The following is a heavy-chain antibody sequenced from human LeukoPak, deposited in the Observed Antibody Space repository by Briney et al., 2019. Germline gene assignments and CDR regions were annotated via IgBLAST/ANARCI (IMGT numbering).Heavy chain of an antibody. CDR2: SNSDGSST. D-gene: IGHD6-13*01. CDR1: GFTFSSYW. V-gene: IGHV3-74*01. CDR3: ARVPILGRAAAGTLNWFDP. Sequence: GGSLRLSCAASGFTFSSYWVHWVRQAPGKGLVWVSRSNSDGSSTSYADSVKGRFTISRDNAKNTLYLQMNSLRAEDTAVYYCARVPILGRAAAGTLNWFDPWGQGTLVTVSS. J-gene: IGHJ5*02.